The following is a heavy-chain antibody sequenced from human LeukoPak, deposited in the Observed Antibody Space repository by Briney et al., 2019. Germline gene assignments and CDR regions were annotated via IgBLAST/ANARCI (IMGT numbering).Heavy chain of an antibody. CDR2: INHSGST. CDR1: GGSFSDNY. D-gene: IGHD1-26*01. J-gene: IGHJ5*02. Sequence: SETLSLTCAVYGGSFSDNYWSWIRQSPGKGLEWIGEINHSGSTNYNPSPKSRVTISIDTSKNQISLKVRPVTAADTAVYYCARDSRYSGSYKGYNWFDPWGQGTLVTVSS. CDR3: ARDSRYSGSYKGYNWFDP. V-gene: IGHV4-34*01.